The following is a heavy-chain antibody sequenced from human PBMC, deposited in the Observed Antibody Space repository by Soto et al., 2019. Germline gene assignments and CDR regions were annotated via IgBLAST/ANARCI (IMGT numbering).Heavy chain of an antibody. CDR2: ISSGSSYI. D-gene: IGHD2-2*01. V-gene: IGHV3-21*01. CDR3: AREYIVVVPAAVTYYYGMDV. Sequence: GGSLRLSXAASGFTFSSYSMNWVRQAPGKGLEWVSSISSGSSYIYYADSVKGRFTISRDNAKNSLYLQMNSLRAEDTAVYYCAREYIVVVPAAVTYYYGMDVWGQGTTVTVSS. J-gene: IGHJ6*02. CDR1: GFTFSSYS.